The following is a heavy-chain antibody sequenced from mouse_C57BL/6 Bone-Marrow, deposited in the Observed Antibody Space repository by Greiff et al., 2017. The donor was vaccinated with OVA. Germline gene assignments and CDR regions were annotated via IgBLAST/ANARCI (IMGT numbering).Heavy chain of an antibody. D-gene: IGHD2-5*01. V-gene: IGHV1-15*01. CDR2: IDPETGGT. CDR3: TSGYSNYYAMEY. Sequence: VQLQQSGAELVRPGASVTLSCKASGYTFTDYEMHWVKQTPVHGLEWIGAIDPETGGTAYNQKFKGKAILTADKSSSTAYMELRSLTSEDSAFYYCTSGYSNYYAMEYWGQGTAVTVSA. J-gene: IGHJ4*01. CDR1: GYTFTDYE.